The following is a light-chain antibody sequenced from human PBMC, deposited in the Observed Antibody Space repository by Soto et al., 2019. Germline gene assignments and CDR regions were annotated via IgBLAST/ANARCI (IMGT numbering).Light chain of an antibody. V-gene: IGLV2-14*01. J-gene: IGLJ2*01. CDR3: SSYTTSSTVV. Sequence: QSVLTQPASVSGSPGQSITISCTGTSSDVGSYPYVSWYQQYPGKAPKLMIYDVNNRPSGVSNRFSGSKSGNTASLTISGLQAEDEADYYCSSYTTSSTVVFGGGTKLTVL. CDR2: DVN. CDR1: SSDVGSYPY.